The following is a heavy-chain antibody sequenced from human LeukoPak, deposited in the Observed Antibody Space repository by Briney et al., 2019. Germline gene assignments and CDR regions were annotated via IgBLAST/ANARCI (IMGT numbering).Heavy chain of an antibody. CDR1: GFTFSTYA. CDR3: SKRSLNYYGSDPLDY. D-gene: IGHD3-10*01. J-gene: IGHJ4*02. CDR2: ISGSGGST. Sequence: GGSLRLSCAASGFTFSTYAMSWVRQAPGKGLEWVSGISGSGGSTGYADSVKGRFTISRDNSKNTLYLQMNSLRAEDTAVYFCSKRSLNYYGSDPLDYWGQGTLVTVSS. V-gene: IGHV3-23*01.